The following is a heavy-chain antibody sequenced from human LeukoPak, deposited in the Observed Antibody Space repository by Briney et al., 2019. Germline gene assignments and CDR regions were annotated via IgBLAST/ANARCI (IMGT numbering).Heavy chain of an antibody. D-gene: IGHD3-10*01. CDR1: GFTFSSYA. Sequence: GGSLRLSCAASGFTFSSYAMSWVRQAPGKGLERVSAISGSGGSTYYADSVKGRFTISRDNSKNTLYLQMNSLRAEDTAVYYCAKDRTRITMVRGSVGFDYWGQGTLVTVSS. J-gene: IGHJ4*02. CDR2: ISGSGGST. CDR3: AKDRTRITMVRGSVGFDY. V-gene: IGHV3-23*01.